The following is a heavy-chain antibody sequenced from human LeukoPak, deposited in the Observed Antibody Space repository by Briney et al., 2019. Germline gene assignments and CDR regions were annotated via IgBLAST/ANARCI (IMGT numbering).Heavy chain of an antibody. D-gene: IGHD2-15*01. CDR1: GYTFTSYY. V-gene: IGHV1-46*01. CDR3: ARGRGCSGGSCYVWGIVGATGWSRWFDP. J-gene: IGHJ5*02. Sequence: ASVKVSCKASGYTFTSYYMHWVRQAPGQGLEWMGIINPSGGSTSYAQKFQGRVTMTRDMSTSTVYMELSSLRSEDTAVYYCARGRGCSGGSCYVWGIVGATGWSRWFDPWGQGTLVTVSS. CDR2: INPSGGST.